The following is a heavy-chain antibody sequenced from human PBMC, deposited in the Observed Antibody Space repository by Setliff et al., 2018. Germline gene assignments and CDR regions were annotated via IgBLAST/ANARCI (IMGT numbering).Heavy chain of an antibody. CDR3: AESHNWYYYYYYYMDV. J-gene: IGHJ6*03. Sequence: GGSLRLSCAASGFTLSGSAVHWVRQASGKGLEWVGRIRAKVSDYATAYAASLKGRFTISRDDSKNTAYLQMNSLETEDTAVYYCAESHNWYYYYYYYMDVWGKGTTVTVSS. V-gene: IGHV3-73*01. CDR1: GFTLSGSA. D-gene: IGHD1-20*01. CDR2: IRAKVSDYAT.